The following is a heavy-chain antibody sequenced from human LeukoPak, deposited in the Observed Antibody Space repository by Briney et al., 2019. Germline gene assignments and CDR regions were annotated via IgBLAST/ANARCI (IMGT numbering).Heavy chain of an antibody. Sequence: SETLSLTCTVSGGSISGYYWTWIRQPPGKGLEWIAYILYDGSPSYNPSLKSRITISLDTSKNQFSLKPTSVTATDTALYYCARGLRRAYDYPPDCWGQGTLVTVSS. CDR3: ARGLRRAYDYPPDC. V-gene: IGHV4-59*08. CDR1: GGSISGYY. J-gene: IGHJ4*02. D-gene: IGHD5-12*01. CDR2: ILYDGSP.